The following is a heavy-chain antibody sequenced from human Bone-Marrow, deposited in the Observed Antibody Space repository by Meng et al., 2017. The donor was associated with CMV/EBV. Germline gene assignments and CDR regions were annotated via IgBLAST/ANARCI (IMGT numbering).Heavy chain of an antibody. Sequence: SVKVSCKASGGTFSSYAISWVRQAPGQGLEWMGRIIPILGIANYAQKFQGRITMTRDTSTSTVYMELSSLRSEDTAVYYCARATLRFPDYWGQGTLVTVSS. CDR3: ARATLRFPDY. D-gene: IGHD3-3*01. CDR1: GGTFSSYA. J-gene: IGHJ4*02. CDR2: IIPILGIA. V-gene: IGHV1-69*04.